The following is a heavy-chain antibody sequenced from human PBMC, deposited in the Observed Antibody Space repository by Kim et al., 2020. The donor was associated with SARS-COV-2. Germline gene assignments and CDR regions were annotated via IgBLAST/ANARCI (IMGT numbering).Heavy chain of an antibody. J-gene: IGHJ4*02. D-gene: IGHD3-10*01. Sequence: GGSLRLSCAASGFTFSSYAMSWVRQAPGKGLEWVSAISGSGGSTYYADSVKGRFTISRDNSKNTLYLQMNSLRAEDTAVYYCAKDGYVLLCFRELSRFDYWGQGTLVTVSS. CDR1: GFTFSSYA. V-gene: IGHV3-23*01. CDR2: ISGSGGST. CDR3: AKDGYVLLCFRELSRFDY.